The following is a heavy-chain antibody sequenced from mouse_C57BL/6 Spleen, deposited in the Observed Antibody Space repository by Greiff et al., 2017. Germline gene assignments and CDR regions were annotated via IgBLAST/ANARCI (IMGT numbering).Heavy chain of an antibody. CDR2: IRVKSDNYAT. V-gene: IGHV6-3*01. CDR3: AKKELGFAY. J-gene: IGHJ3*01. D-gene: IGHD4-1*01. Sequence: EVKVEESGGGLVQPGGSMKLSCVASGFTFSNYWMNWVRQSPEKGLEWVAQIRVKSDNYATHYAESVKGRFTISRDDAKSSVYLQMNNLRAEDTGIYYCAKKELGFAYWGQGTLVTVSA. CDR1: GFTFSNYW.